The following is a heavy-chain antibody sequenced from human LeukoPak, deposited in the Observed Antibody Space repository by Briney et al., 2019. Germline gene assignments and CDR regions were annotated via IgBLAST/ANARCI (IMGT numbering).Heavy chain of an antibody. J-gene: IGHJ4*01. V-gene: IGHV4-34*01. D-gene: IGHD5-12*01. CDR2: ITHSGRI. CDR3: APIIGGYSDFDS. Sequence: PSETLSLTCAVYGGPFSTYYWSWIRQPPGKGLQWIGEITHSGRINYNPSLKSRVTISIDTSKNQFSLRLSSVTAADTAIYYSAPIIGGYSDFDSWGPGPLVTVSS. CDR1: GGPFSTYY.